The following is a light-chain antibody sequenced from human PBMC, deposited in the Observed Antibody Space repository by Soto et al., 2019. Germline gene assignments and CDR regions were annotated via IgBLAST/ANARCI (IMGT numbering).Light chain of an antibody. J-gene: IGKJ5*01. Sequence: EVVMPQSSAIPSVFPGASATLSCRASQSGSSNLAWYQQKPGQAPRLLIHGASSRATGIPARFSGSGSGTDFSLTISSLEPEDFAVYYCQQYSNWPPITFGQGTRLEIK. V-gene: IGKV3-15*01. CDR1: QSGSSN. CDR3: QQYSNWPPIT. CDR2: GAS.